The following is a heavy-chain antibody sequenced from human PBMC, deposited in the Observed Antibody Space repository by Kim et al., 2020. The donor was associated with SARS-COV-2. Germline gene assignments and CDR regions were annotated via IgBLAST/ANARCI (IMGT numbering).Heavy chain of an antibody. Sequence: SVKVSCKASGGTFSSYAISWVRQAPGQGLEWMGGIIPIFGTANYAQKFQGRVTITADESTSTAYMELSSLRSEDTAVYYCARVLIFGVARGQVDDFDYWGQGTLVTVSS. CDR3: ARVLIFGVARGQVDDFDY. V-gene: IGHV1-69*13. CDR1: GGTFSSYA. D-gene: IGHD3-3*01. J-gene: IGHJ4*02. CDR2: IIPIFGTA.